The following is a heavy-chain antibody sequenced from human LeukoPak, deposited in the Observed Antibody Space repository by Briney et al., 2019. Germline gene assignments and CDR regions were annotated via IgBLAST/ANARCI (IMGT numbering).Heavy chain of an antibody. V-gene: IGHV1-18*01. D-gene: IGHD2-21*02. Sequence: ASVKVSCKASGYTFTSYGISWVRQAPGQGLEWMGWISAYNGYTNYAQKLQGRVTITTDTSTSTAYMELRSLRSDDTAVYYCAVEAYCGGDCYLLPDYWGQGTLVTVSS. J-gene: IGHJ4*02. CDR3: AVEAYCGGDCYLLPDY. CDR2: ISAYNGYT. CDR1: GYTFTSYG.